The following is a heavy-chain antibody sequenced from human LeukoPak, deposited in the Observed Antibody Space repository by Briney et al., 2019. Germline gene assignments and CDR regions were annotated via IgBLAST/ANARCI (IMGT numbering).Heavy chain of an antibody. D-gene: IGHD6-25*01. V-gene: IGHV3-74*01. CDR2: ISSDGSII. J-gene: IGHJ4*02. CDR3: ARDSSGAYDLDY. Sequence: GGSLRLSCAASGFSFSSYSMHWVRQAPGKGLVWVSRISSDGSIINYADSVKGRFTISRDNAKNTLYLQMNSLRAEDTAVYYCARDSSGAYDLDYWGQGTLVTVSS. CDR1: GFSFSSYS.